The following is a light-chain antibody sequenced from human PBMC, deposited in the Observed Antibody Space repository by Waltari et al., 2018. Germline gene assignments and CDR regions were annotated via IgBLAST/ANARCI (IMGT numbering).Light chain of an antibody. V-gene: IGKV2-30*02. J-gene: IGKJ5*01. CDR3: MQGSQAPT. Sequence: DIAMTQSPLSLPVTLGQPASSPCRSSQSLVHSDGNTYLNWFHQRPGQSPRRLIYKVSNRDSGVPDRFSGSGSGTDFTLKISRVEAEDVGVYYCMQGSQAPTFGQGTRLEIK. CDR1: QSLVHSDGNTY. CDR2: KVS.